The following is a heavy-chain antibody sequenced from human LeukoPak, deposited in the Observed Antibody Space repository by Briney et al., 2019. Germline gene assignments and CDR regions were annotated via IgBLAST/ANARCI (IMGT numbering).Heavy chain of an antibody. CDR2: ISSSSSYI. Sequence: GGSLRLSCAASGFTFSSYSMNWVRQAPGKGLEWVSSISSSSSYIYYADSVKGRFTISRDNAKSSLYLQMNSLRAEDTAVYYCARATYGTVAGTVFDYWGQGTLVTVSS. CDR3: ARATYGTVAGTVFDY. D-gene: IGHD6-19*01. J-gene: IGHJ4*02. CDR1: GFTFSSYS. V-gene: IGHV3-21*01.